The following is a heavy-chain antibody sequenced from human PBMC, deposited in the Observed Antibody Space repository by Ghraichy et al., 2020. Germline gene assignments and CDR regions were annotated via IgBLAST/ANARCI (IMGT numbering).Heavy chain of an antibody. CDR1: GGTFSSYA. CDR3: ARALPTRGYSYDYVYGMDV. J-gene: IGHJ6*02. V-gene: IGHV1-69*13. Sequence: SVKVSCKASGGTFSSYAISWVRQAPGQGLEWMGGIIPIFGTANYAQKFQGRVTITADESTSTAYMELSSLRSEDTAVYYCARALPTRGYSYDYVYGMDVWGQGTTVTVSS. D-gene: IGHD5-18*01. CDR2: IIPIFGTA.